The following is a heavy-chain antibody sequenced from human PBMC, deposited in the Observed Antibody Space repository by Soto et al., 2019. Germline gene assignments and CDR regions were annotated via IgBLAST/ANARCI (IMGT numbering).Heavy chain of an antibody. D-gene: IGHD3-3*01. J-gene: IGHJ6*03. Sequence: HPGGSLRLSCAAXXFTXSSYAXSXVXXXPXXXXXXXSAISGSGGSTYYADSVKGRFTISRDNSKNTLYLQMNSLRAEDTAVYYCAKVSYFWSGYFNYYYYYYMDVWGKGTTVTVXS. CDR3: AKVSYFWSGYFNYYYYYYMDV. CDR1: XFTXSSYA. CDR2: ISGSGGST. V-gene: IGHV3-23*01.